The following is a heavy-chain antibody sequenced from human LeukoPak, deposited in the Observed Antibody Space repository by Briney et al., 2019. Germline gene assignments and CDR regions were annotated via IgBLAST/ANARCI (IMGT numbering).Heavy chain of an antibody. J-gene: IGHJ4*02. V-gene: IGHV4-34*01. Sequence: SETLSLTCAVYGGSFSGYYWSWIRQPPGKGLEWIGEINHSGSTNYNPSLESRVTISVDTSKNQFSLKLSSVTAADTAVYYCARALWWIDCWGQGTLVTVSS. D-gene: IGHD4/OR15-4a*01. CDR2: INHSGST. CDR1: GGSFSGYY. CDR3: ARALWWIDC.